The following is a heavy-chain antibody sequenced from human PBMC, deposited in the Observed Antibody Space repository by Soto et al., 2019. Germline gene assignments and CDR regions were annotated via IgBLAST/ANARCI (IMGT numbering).Heavy chain of an antibody. J-gene: IGHJ6*02. CDR3: ARDIVGDYYSYGMEV. D-gene: IGHD2-15*01. V-gene: IGHV1-69*13. Sequence: ASVKVSCKASGGTFSSYAISWVRQAPGQGLEWMGGIIPIFGTANYAQKFQGRVTITADESTSTAYMELSSLRSEDTAVYYCARDIVGDYYSYGMEVWGQGTTVNVSS. CDR2: IIPIFGTA. CDR1: GGTFSSYA.